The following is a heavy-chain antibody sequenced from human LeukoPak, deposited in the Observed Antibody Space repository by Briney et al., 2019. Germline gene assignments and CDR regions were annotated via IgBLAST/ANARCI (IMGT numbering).Heavy chain of an antibody. CDR3: ARGGSGSYYKWDTGLDY. CDR2: ISSSSSYI. J-gene: IGHJ4*02. CDR1: GFTFSSYS. D-gene: IGHD3-10*01. Sequence: GGSLRLSCAASGFTFSSYSMNWVRQAPGKGLEWVSSISSSSSYIYYADSVKGRFTISRDNAKNSLYLQMNSLRAEDTAVYYCARGGSGSYYKWDTGLDYWGQGTLVTVSS. V-gene: IGHV3-21*01.